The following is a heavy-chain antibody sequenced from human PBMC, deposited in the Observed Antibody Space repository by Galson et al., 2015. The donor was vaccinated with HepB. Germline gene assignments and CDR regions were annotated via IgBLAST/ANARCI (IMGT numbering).Heavy chain of an antibody. CDR3: ARIISGIAAAGTWNWFDP. J-gene: IGHJ5*02. D-gene: IGHD6-13*01. Sequence: PALVKPTQTPTLTCTFSGFSLSTSGMCVSWIRQPPGKALEWLALIDWDDDKYYSTSLKARLTISKDTSKNQVVLTMTNMDPVDTATYYCARIISGIAAAGTWNWFDPWGQGTLVTVSS. CDR1: GFSLSTSGMC. CDR2: IDWDDDK. V-gene: IGHV2-70*01.